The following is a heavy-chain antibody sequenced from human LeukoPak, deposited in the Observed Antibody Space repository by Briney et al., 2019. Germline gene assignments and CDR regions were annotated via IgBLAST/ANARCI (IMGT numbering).Heavy chain of an antibody. D-gene: IGHD3-22*01. J-gene: IGHJ3*02. Sequence: GGSLRLSCAASGFTFRDYFMSWIRQVPGKGLEWVAYTNTAGNTIYYADSMKGRFTISRDNAKNSLYLQMNTVRAEDTAVYYCARATYDSSAVDAFDIWGQGTMVTVSP. V-gene: IGHV3-11*01. CDR3: ARATYDSSAVDAFDI. CDR2: TNTAGNTI. CDR1: GFTFRDYF.